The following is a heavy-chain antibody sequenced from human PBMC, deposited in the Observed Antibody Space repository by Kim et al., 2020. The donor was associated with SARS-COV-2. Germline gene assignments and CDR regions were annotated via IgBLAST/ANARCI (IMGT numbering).Heavy chain of an antibody. Sequence: SVKVSCKASGGTFSSYAISWVRQAPGQGLEWMGGIIPIFGTANYAQKFQGRVTITADESTSTAYMELSSLRSEDTAVYYCARALTGGGSGWYGNQGGMDVWGQGTTVTVSS. CDR2: IIPIFGTA. D-gene: IGHD6-19*01. J-gene: IGHJ6*02. V-gene: IGHV1-69*13. CDR1: GGTFSSYA. CDR3: ARALTGGGSGWYGNQGGMDV.